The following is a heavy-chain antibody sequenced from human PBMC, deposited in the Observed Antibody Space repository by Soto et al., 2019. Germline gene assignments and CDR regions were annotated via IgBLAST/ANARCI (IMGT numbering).Heavy chain of an antibody. Sequence: EVQLVESGGGLVQPGGSLRLSCAASGFTFSSYEMNWVRQAPGKGLEWVSYISSSGSTIYYADSVKGRFTISRDNAKNSLYLQMNSLRAEDTAVYYCAREWLVRGYFDYWGQGTLVTVSS. J-gene: IGHJ4*02. CDR2: ISSSGSTI. V-gene: IGHV3-48*03. CDR1: GFTFSSYE. CDR3: AREWLVRGYFDY. D-gene: IGHD6-19*01.